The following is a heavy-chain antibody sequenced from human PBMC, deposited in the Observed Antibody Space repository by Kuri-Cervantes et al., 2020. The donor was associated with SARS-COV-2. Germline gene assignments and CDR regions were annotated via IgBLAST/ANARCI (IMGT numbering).Heavy chain of an antibody. CDR3: ARGAGEPSVTTLWFDP. J-gene: IGHJ5*02. D-gene: IGHD4-17*01. CDR1: GGSISSGGYY. CDR2: INHSGST. V-gene: IGHV4-39*07. Sequence: SETLSLTCTVSGGSISSGGYYWSWIRQPPGKGLEWIGEINHSGSTNYNPSLKSRVTISVDTSKNQFSLKLSSVTAADTAVYYCARGAGEPSVTTLWFDPWGQGTLVTVSS.